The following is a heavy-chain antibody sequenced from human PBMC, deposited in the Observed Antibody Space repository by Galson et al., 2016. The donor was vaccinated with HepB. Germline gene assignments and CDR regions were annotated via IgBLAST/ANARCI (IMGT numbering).Heavy chain of an antibody. CDR1: GVTPGTSA. Sequence: SVKVSCKASGVTPGTSAITWVRQAPGQGYEWMGGIKPILGTPNYAQKFLGRMTITANASSGTNYMELRSLTSDDTAIYYCARDVVTLARGSGPSTLDHWGQGTLVTVSS. CDR2: IKPILGTP. CDR3: ARDVVTLARGSGPSTLDH. D-gene: IGHD3-10*01. J-gene: IGHJ4*03. V-gene: IGHV1-69*13.